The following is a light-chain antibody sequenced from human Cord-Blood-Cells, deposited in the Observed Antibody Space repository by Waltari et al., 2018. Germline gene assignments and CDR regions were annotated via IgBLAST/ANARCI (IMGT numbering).Light chain of an antibody. CDR2: AES. Sequence: DIQMTQSSSSLSASVGDRVTITCRASQSISSYLNWYQQKPGKAPKLLIYAESSLQSGVPSRFSGSGSGTDFTLTISSLQPEDFATYYCQQSYSTPITFGQGTRLEIK. V-gene: IGKV1-39*01. CDR1: QSISSY. J-gene: IGKJ5*01. CDR3: QQSYSTPIT.